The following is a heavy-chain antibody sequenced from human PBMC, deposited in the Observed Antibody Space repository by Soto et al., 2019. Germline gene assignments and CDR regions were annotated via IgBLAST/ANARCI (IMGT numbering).Heavy chain of an antibody. J-gene: IGHJ4*02. D-gene: IGHD4-17*01. V-gene: IGHV3-23*01. CDR1: GFTFSSYA. CDR3: AKDPPSSHDYGEKLDY. Sequence: GGSLRLSCAASGFTFSSYAMSWVRQAPGKGLEWVSAISGSGGSTYYANSVKGRFTISRDNSKNTLYLQMNSLRAEDTAVYYCAKDPPSSHDYGEKLDYWGQGTLVTVSS. CDR2: ISGSGGST.